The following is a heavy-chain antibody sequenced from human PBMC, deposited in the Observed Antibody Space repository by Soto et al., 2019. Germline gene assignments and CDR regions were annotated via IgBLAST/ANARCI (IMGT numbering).Heavy chain of an antibody. Sequence: QVQLQQWGAGLLKPSETPSLTCAVYGGSFSGYYWSWIRQPPGKGLEWIGEINHSGSTNYNPSLKSRVTISVDTSKNQFSLKLSSVTAADTAVYYCARGADEDIVVVVAATKLYYFDYWGQGTLVTVSS. D-gene: IGHD2-15*01. CDR2: INHSGST. CDR3: ARGADEDIVVVVAATKLYYFDY. J-gene: IGHJ4*02. V-gene: IGHV4-34*01. CDR1: GGSFSGYY.